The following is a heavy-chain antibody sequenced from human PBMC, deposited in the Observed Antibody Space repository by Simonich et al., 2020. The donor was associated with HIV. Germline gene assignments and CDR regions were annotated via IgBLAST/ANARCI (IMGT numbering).Heavy chain of an antibody. CDR3: ATHGPGSYSSALDI. V-gene: IGHV1-2*06. CDR1: GYTFTAYN. Sequence: QVQLVQSGAEVKKPRASVKVSCKASGYTFTAYNIHWVRQAPGQGLEWMGRVNPNSGGTDYPQKFQGRVTMTRDTSVTTAYMQLTRLRSDDTAVYYCATHGPGSYSSALDIWGQGTKVTVSS. D-gene: IGHD1-26*01. J-gene: IGHJ3*02. CDR2: VNPNSGGT.